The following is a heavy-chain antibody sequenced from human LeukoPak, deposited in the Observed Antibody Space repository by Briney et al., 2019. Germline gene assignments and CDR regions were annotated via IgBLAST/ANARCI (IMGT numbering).Heavy chain of an antibody. CDR2: IYGSGGSA. CDR3: AKGAHSSGWNPNWFDP. V-gene: IGHV3-23*01. Sequence: GGSLRLSCAASGFTFSSSAMSWVRQAPGKGLKWVSSIYGSGGSAYSADSVKGRFTISRDNSKNTLFLQMNSLRVEDTAIYYCAKGAHSSGWNPNWFDPWGQGTPVTVSS. J-gene: IGHJ5*02. CDR1: GFTFSSSA. D-gene: IGHD6-19*01.